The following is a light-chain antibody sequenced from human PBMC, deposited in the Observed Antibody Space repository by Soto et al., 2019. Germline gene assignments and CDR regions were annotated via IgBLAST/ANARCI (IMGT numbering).Light chain of an antibody. CDR3: SSYTTSSTLI. CDR2: EVS. J-gene: IGLJ2*01. V-gene: IGLV2-14*01. Sequence: QSALTQPASVSGSPGQSITISCTGTSSDVGGYNFVSWYQYNPGKAPKLMIFEVSSRPSGVSNRFSGSKSGNTASLTISGLQADDEADYYCSSYTTSSTLIFGGGTKLTVL. CDR1: SSDVGGYNF.